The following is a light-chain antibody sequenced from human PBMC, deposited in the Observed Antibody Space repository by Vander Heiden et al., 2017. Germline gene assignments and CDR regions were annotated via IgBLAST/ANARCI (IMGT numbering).Light chain of an antibody. J-gene: IGLJ2*01. CDR1: SYNIGSNP. CDR2: NNH. CDR3: AAWDDSLNVVL. V-gene: IGLV1-44*01. Sequence: SVLTQLPPASETPGPRVTISCSGSSYNIGSNPVNWYQQLPGTAPKLLIYNNHQRPSGGPDRFSGSKSGTSASLAISGLQSEDEADFFCAAWDDSLNVVLFGGGTKLTVL.